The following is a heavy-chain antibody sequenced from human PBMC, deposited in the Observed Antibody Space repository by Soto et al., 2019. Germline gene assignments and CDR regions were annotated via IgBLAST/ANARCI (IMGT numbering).Heavy chain of an antibody. CDR1: GGSISSYY. CDR3: ARERYCSGGSCGFDY. J-gene: IGHJ4*02. Sequence: QVQLQESGPGLVKPSETLSLTCTVSGGSISSYYWSWIRQPPGKGLEWIGYIYYSGSTNYNPSLKSRVTISVDTSKNQFSLKLSSVTAADTAVYYCARERYCSGGSCGFDYWGQGTLVTVSS. V-gene: IGHV4-59*01. CDR2: IYYSGST. D-gene: IGHD2-15*01.